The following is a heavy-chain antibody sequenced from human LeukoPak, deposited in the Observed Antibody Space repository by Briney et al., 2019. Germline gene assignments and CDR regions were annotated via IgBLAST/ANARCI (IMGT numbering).Heavy chain of an antibody. J-gene: IGHJ4*02. CDR2: ISGSGGST. V-gene: IGHV3-23*01. CDR3: AKDVRSSSWYRGPYYFDY. D-gene: IGHD6-13*01. Sequence: GGSLRLSSAASGFTFSSYAMSWVRQAPGKGLEWVSAISGSGGSTYYADSVKGRFTISRDNSKNTLYLQMNSLRAEDTAVYYCAKDVRSSSWYRGPYYFDYWGQGTLVTVSS. CDR1: GFTFSSYA.